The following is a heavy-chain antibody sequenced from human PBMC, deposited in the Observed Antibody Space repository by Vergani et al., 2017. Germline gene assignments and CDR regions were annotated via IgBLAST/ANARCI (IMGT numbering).Heavy chain of an antibody. CDR1: GFTFSSYA. Sequence: EVQLLESGGGLVQPGGSLRLSCAASGFTFSSYAMSWVRQAPGKGLEWVSAISGSGGSTYYAGSLKGRFTISRDNSKNTLYLQMNSLRAEDTAVYYCAKDLLTVVVVAATPGAFDIWGQGTMVTVSS. CDR3: AKDLLTVVVVAATPGAFDI. J-gene: IGHJ3*02. CDR2: ISGSGGST. D-gene: IGHD2-15*01. V-gene: IGHV3-23*01.